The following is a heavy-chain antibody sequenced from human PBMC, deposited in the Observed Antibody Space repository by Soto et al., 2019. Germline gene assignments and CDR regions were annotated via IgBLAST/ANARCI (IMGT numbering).Heavy chain of an antibody. CDR2: IIPIFGTA. Sequence: ASVKVSCKASGYTFTSPGISWVRQVPGQRLEWMGGIIPIFGTANYAQKFQGRVTITADESTSTAYMELSSLRSEDTAVYYCAKDYGGPSGYFDYWGQGTLITVPS. CDR3: AKDYGGPSGYFDY. D-gene: IGHD4-17*01. J-gene: IGHJ4*02. V-gene: IGHV1-69*13. CDR1: GYTFTSPG.